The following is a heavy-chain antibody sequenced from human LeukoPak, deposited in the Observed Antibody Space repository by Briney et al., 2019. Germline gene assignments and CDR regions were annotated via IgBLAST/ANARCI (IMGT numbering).Heavy chain of an antibody. CDR1: GFTFKNAW. CDR2: IKSKAHGGTT. J-gene: IGHJ1*01. Sequence: GGSLRLSCAASGFTFKNAWMSWVRQAPGKGLEWVGRIKSKAHGGTTDYAAPVKDRFTISRDNSKNTLYLQMNSLRAEDTAVCYCARDYGSGNRWIIQHWGQGTLVTVSS. CDR3: ARDYGSGNRWIIQH. V-gene: IGHV3-15*01. D-gene: IGHD3-10*01.